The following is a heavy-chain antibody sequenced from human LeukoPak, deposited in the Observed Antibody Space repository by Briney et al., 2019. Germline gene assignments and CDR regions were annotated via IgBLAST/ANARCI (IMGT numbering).Heavy chain of an antibody. V-gene: IGHV4-59*08. CDR2: IYYSGST. D-gene: IGHD1-26*01. CDR1: GGSISSYY. CDR3: ASVSPGATVDY. J-gene: IGHJ4*02. Sequence: SETLSLTCTASGGSISSYYWTWIRQPPGKGLEWIGYIYYSGSTNYNPSLKSRVTISVDTSKNQFSLKLSSVTAADTAVYYCASVSPGATVDYWGQGTLVTVSS.